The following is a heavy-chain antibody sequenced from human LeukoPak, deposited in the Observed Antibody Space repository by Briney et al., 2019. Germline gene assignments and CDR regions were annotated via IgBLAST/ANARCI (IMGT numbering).Heavy chain of an antibody. Sequence: PGGSLRLSCAPSGFTFSSYAMSWVRQAPGKGLEWVSAISGSGGSTYYADSVKGRFTISRDNSKNTLYLQMNSLRAEDTAVYYCAKMGGSGSYYNVISDWFDPSGQGTLVTVSS. CDR3: AKMGGSGSYYNVISDWFDP. J-gene: IGHJ5*02. V-gene: IGHV3-23*01. CDR2: ISGSGGST. D-gene: IGHD3-10*01. CDR1: GFTFSSYA.